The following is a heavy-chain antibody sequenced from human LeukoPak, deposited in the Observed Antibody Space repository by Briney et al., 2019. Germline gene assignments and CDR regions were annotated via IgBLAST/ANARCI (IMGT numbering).Heavy chain of an antibody. V-gene: IGHV4-34*01. D-gene: IGHD5-12*01. CDR3: ARERRGYSGYDSVDY. CDR2: INHSGST. J-gene: IGHJ4*02. CDR1: GGSFSGYY. Sequence: SETLSLTCAVYGGSFSGYYWSWIRQPPGKGLEWIGEINHSGSTNYNPSLKSRVTISVDTSKNQFSLKLSSVTAADTAVYYCARERRGYSGYDSVDYWGQGTLVTVSS.